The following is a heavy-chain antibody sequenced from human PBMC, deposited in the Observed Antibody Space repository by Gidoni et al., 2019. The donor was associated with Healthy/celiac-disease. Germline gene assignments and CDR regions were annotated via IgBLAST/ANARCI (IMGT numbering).Heavy chain of an antibody. CDR3: ARVVSSSFFYYYYGMDV. D-gene: IGHD6-6*01. CDR1: GFTFSSYA. V-gene: IGHV3-30-3*01. CDR2: ISYDGSNK. J-gene: IGHJ6*02. Sequence: QVQLVESGGGVVQPGRSLRLSCAASGFTFSSYAMHWVRQAPGKGLEWVAVISYDGSNKYYADSVKGRFTISRDNSKNTLYLQMNSLRAEDTAVYYCARVVSSSFFYYYYGMDVWGQGTTVTVSS.